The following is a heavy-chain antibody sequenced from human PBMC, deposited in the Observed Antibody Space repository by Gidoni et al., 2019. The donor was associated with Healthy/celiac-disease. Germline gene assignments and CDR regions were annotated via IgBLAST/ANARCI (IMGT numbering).Heavy chain of an antibody. CDR2: ISGSGGST. V-gene: IGHV3-23*01. CDR1: GFTFSSYA. Sequence: EVQLLESGGGLVQPGGSLTLSCAASGFTFSSYAMSWVRPAPGKGLEWVSAISGSGGSTYYADSGKGRFTISRDNSKNTLYLQMNSLRAEVTAVYYCANYDFWSPSHYYYYMDVWGKGTTVTVSS. CDR3: ANYDFWSPSHYYYYMDV. D-gene: IGHD3-3*01. J-gene: IGHJ6*03.